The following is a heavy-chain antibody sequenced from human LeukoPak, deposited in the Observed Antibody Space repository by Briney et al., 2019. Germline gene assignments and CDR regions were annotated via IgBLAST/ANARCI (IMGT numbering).Heavy chain of an antibody. D-gene: IGHD6-6*01. Sequence: SETLSLTCTVSGGSIGSYYWSWIRQPPGKGLEWIGYIYYSGTTNYNPSLKSRVTISVDTSKNQFSLKLSSVTAADTAVYYCARLASSIAAPRYAFDIWGQGTMVTVSS. V-gene: IGHV4-59*12. J-gene: IGHJ3*02. CDR2: IYYSGTT. CDR3: ARLASSIAAPRYAFDI. CDR1: GGSIGSYY.